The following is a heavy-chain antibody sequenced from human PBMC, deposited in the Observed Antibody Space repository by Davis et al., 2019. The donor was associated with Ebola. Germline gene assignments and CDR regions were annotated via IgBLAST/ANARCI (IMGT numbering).Heavy chain of an antibody. J-gene: IGHJ3*02. CDR3: ARPVAGTRDAFDI. CDR2: INPGGGIT. CDR1: GGTFSSYA. D-gene: IGHD6-19*01. V-gene: IGHV1-46*01. Sequence: ASVKVSCKASGGTFSSYAISWVRQAPGQGLEWMGIINPGGGITTYAQKFQGRVTMTRDTSTSTVYMELSSLRSEDTAVYYCARPVAGTRDAFDIWGRGTMVTVSS.